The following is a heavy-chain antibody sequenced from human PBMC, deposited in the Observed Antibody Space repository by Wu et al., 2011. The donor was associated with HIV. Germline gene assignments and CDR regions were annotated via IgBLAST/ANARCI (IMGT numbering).Heavy chain of an antibody. D-gene: IGHD3-3*01. Sequence: QEQLVQSGAEVKKPGASVKVSCKASGYTFTSYDINWVRQASGQGPEWMGWMNPNSGNTGYARKFQGRVIMTRNTSTDTAYMELSSLRSEDTAVYFCARGISIFGPESSTYYYRTSWGKGTTVTVSS. CDR2: MNPNSGNT. CDR1: GYTFTSYD. V-gene: IGHV1-8*02. CDR3: ARGISIFGPESSTYYYRTS. J-gene: IGHJ6*03.